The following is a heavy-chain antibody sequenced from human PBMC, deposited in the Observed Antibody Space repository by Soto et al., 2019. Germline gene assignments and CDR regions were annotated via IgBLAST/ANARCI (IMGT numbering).Heavy chain of an antibody. CDR1: GGSVSSGSYY. V-gene: IGHV4-61*01. CDR3: ARLSAAWFDP. D-gene: IGHD6-19*01. CDR2: IYHSGST. J-gene: IGHJ5*02. Sequence: QVQLQESGPGLVKPSETLSLTCTVSGGSVSSGSYYWGWIRQPPGKGLEWIGYIYHSGSTNYNPSLKSRVTISVDTSKNQFSLSLTSVTAADTAVYYCARLSAAWFDPWRQGTLVTVAS.